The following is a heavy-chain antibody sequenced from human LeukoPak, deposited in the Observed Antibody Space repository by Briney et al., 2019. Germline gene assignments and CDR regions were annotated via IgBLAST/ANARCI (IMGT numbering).Heavy chain of an antibody. V-gene: IGHV3-23*01. Sequence: GGSLRLSCAASGFTFSSYAMSWVRQAPGKGLEWVSAISGSGGSTYYADSVKGRFTISRDNSKNTLYLQMNSLRAEDTAVYYCAKDHYDYGDYAFLAGYDYWGQGTLVTVSS. J-gene: IGHJ4*02. CDR3: AKDHYDYGDYAFLAGYDY. D-gene: IGHD4-17*01. CDR2: ISGSGGST. CDR1: GFTFSSYA.